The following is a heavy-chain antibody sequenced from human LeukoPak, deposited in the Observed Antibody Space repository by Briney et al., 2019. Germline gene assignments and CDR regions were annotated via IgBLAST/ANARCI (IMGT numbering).Heavy chain of an antibody. Sequence: PSETLSLTCTVSGGSISSSSYYWGWIRQPPGKGLEWIGSMYYSGSTYYNPSLKSRVTISVDTSKNQFSLKVSFVTAADTAVYYCARDLEHPPTLGIGYWGQGTLVTVSS. V-gene: IGHV4-39*07. CDR2: MYYSGST. CDR3: ARDLEHPPTLGIGY. D-gene: IGHD7-27*01. CDR1: GGSISSSSYY. J-gene: IGHJ4*02.